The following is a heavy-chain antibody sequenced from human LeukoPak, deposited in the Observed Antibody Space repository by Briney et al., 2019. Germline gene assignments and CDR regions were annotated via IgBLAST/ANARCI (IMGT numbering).Heavy chain of an antibody. J-gene: IGHJ6*02. CDR1: GFTFSSYA. V-gene: IGHV3-23*01. Sequence: GGSLRLSCAASGFTFSSYAMSWVRQAPGKGLEWVSAISGSGGSTYYADSVKGRFTISRDNSKNTLYLQMNSLRGEDTAVYYCAKAVAATDYYYGMDVWGQGTTVTVSS. D-gene: IGHD6-25*01. CDR3: AKAVAATDYYYGMDV. CDR2: ISGSGGST.